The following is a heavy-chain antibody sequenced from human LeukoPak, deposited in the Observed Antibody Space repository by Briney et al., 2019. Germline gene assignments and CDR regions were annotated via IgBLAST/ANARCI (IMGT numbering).Heavy chain of an antibody. Sequence: SQTLSLTCTVSGGSISSGSYYWSWIRQPAGKGLEWIGRIYTSGSTNYNPSLKSRVTISVDTSKNQFSLKLSSVTAADTAVYYCAMRTLSFDYWGQGTLVTVSS. CDR2: IYTSGST. D-gene: IGHD2-2*01. V-gene: IGHV4-61*02. CDR1: GGSISSGSYY. J-gene: IGHJ4*02. CDR3: AMRTLSFDY.